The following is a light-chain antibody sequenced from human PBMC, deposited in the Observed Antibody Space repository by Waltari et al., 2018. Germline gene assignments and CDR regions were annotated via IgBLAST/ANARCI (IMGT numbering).Light chain of an antibody. J-gene: IGLJ2*01. Sequence: QSALTQPASVSGSPGQSVTIFCAGTSNDVGGYNPVSWYQEHPGQAPRVIIYDVSVRPSGVSDRFSGSKSGNTASLTISGLQAEDEADYYCSSQSSNDVVLFGGGTKLTVL. CDR1: SNDVGGYNP. V-gene: IGLV2-14*01. CDR2: DVS. CDR3: SSQSSNDVVL.